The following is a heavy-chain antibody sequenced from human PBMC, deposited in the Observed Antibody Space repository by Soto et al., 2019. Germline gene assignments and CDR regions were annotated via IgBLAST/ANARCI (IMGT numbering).Heavy chain of an antibody. CDR1: GGTFSNYA. Sequence: QVQLVQSGAEVKKPGSSVKVSCKASGGTFSNYAINWVRQAPGQGLEWMGGIIPIFGTANYAQKFQGRVTTTTDESTSTAYKELRSLRSEDTAVDYCAIDPRGDGFAPWGQGSLVTVSS. CDR2: IIPIFGTA. V-gene: IGHV1-69*01. J-gene: IGHJ5*02. CDR3: AIDPRGDGFAP. D-gene: IGHD2-21*02.